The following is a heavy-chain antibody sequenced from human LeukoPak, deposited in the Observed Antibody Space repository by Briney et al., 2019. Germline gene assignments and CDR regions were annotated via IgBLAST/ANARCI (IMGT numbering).Heavy chain of an antibody. D-gene: IGHD2-15*01. J-gene: IGHJ3*02. V-gene: IGHV4-39*01. CDR2: IYYSGST. Sequence: PSETLSLTCTVSGGSISSSSYYWGWIRQPPGKGLEWIGSIYYSGSTYYNPSLKSRVTISVDTSKNQFSLKLSSVTAADTAVHYCASTYPVEDIVVVVAAHDAFDIWGQGPMVTVSS. CDR3: ASTYPVEDIVVVVAAHDAFDI. CDR1: GGSISSSSYY.